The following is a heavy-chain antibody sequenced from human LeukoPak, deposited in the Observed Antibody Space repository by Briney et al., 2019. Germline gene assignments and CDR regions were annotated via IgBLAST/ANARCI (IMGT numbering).Heavy chain of an antibody. CDR1: GFTFSSYA. CDR3: AKDLGVLRYFDTPNFDY. CDR2: ISGSGGST. J-gene: IGHJ4*02. D-gene: IGHD3-9*01. V-gene: IGHV3-23*01. Sequence: PGGSLRLPCAASGFTFSSYAMSWVRQAPGKGLEWVSAISGSGGSTYYADSVKGRFTISRDNSKNTLYLQMNSLRAEDTAVYYCAKDLGVLRYFDTPNFDYWGQGTLVTVSS.